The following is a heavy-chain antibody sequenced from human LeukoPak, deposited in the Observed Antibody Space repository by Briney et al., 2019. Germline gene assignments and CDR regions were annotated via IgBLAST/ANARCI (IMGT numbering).Heavy chain of an antibody. D-gene: IGHD3-10*01. J-gene: IGHJ4*02. CDR3: ASRPADTTWYGVFDY. CDR1: GGFINSHY. V-gene: IGHV4-59*11. Sequence: NASETLSLTCSVSGGFINSHYWSWIRQPPGKRLEWIGYIFNTGNTNYNPSLASRVTMSVDTSRAQFFLRLSPVTAADTAIYYCASRPADTTWYGVFDYWSQGTLVTVSS. CDR2: IFNTGNT.